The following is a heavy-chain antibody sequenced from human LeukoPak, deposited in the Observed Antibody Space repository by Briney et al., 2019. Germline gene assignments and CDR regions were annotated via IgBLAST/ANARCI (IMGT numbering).Heavy chain of an antibody. CDR3: ARVPYDSSGYYDYYYMDV. D-gene: IGHD3-22*01. J-gene: IGHJ6*03. Sequence: SETLSLTCAVYGGSFSGYYWSWIRQPPGKGLEWIGEINHSGSTNYNPSLKSRVTISVDTSKNQFSLKLSSVTAADTAVYYCARVPYDSSGYYDYYYMDVWGKGTTVTVSS. CDR2: INHSGST. V-gene: IGHV4-34*01. CDR1: GGSFSGYY.